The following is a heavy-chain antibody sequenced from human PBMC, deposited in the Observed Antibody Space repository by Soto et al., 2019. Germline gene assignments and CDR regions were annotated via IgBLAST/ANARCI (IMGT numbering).Heavy chain of an antibody. J-gene: IGHJ6*03. Sequence: GGSPRLSCAAPGFPFSSYAMTWVRQAPGKGLEWVSGISWNSGSIGYADSVKGRFTISRDNAKNSLYLQMNSLRAEDTALYYCASHIYMDVWGKGTTVTVSS. CDR2: ISWNSGSI. D-gene: IGHD2-21*01. CDR1: GFPFSSYA. V-gene: IGHV3-9*01. CDR3: ASHIYMDV.